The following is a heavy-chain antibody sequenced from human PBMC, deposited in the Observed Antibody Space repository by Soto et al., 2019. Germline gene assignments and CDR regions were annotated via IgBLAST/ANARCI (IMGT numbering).Heavy chain of an antibody. J-gene: IGHJ4*02. CDR3: ARTYYYGSGSYYIFDF. CDR1: GYSFTIYW. CDR2: IDPRDSYS. V-gene: IGHV5-10-1*01. Sequence: GESLKISCKGSGYSFTIYWISWVRQMSGKGLEWMGRIDPRDSYSTYSPSFQGHVTMSADKSINTAYLQWSSLVASDTAMYYCARTYYYGSGSYYIFDFWGRGTLVTVSS. D-gene: IGHD3-10*01.